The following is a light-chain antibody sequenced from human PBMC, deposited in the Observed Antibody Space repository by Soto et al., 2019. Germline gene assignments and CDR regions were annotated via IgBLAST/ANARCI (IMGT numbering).Light chain of an antibody. V-gene: IGLV2-14*01. CDR2: DVS. CDR1: SSDVGGYNY. Sequence: QSLLTQPASVSGSPGQSITISCTGTSSDVGGYNYVSWYQQRPGKAPKLMIYDVSNRPSGVSNRFSGSKSGDTASLTISGLQAEDEADYYCSSYTPGSTLFGTGTKVTVL. CDR3: SSYTPGSTL. J-gene: IGLJ1*01.